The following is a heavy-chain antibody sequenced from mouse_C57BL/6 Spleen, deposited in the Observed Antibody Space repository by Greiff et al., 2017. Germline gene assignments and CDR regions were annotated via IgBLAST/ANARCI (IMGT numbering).Heavy chain of an antibody. Sequence: VQLQQSGPELVKPGASVKIPCKASGYTFTDYNMDWVKQSHGKSLEWIGDINPNNGGTIYNQKFQGKATLTVDQSSSTAYLELRSLTSEDTAVYYWARSLITTVVHHYDARVYWGQGTSVTVSS. CDR2: INPNNGGT. CDR1: GYTFTDYN. CDR3: ARSLITTVVHHYDARVY. D-gene: IGHD1-1*01. V-gene: IGHV1-18*01. J-gene: IGHJ4*01.